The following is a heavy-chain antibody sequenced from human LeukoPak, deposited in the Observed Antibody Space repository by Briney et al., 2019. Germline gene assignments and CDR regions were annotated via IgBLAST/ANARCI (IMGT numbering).Heavy chain of an antibody. Sequence: GGSLRLSCTASGFTFGDYAMCWFRQAPGKGLEWVGVVRSKAYGGTRDYAASVKGRFTISRDDSESITYLQLNSLETEDTAVYYCVRYTTTSRYTYFGMDVWGQGTTVTVS. J-gene: IGHJ6*02. V-gene: IGHV3-49*03. D-gene: IGHD5-12*01. CDR2: VRSKAYGGTR. CDR1: GFTFGDYA. CDR3: VRYTTTSRYTYFGMDV.